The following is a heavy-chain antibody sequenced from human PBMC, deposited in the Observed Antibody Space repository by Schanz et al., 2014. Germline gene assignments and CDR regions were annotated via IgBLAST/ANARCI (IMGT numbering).Heavy chain of an antibody. Sequence: EVQLLESGGALVQPGGSLRLSCSASGFTFSTYAMSWVRQAPRKGLEWVSAINGNGGITYYADPVKGRFTISRDNSKNTLYLHMKSLRVEDTAVYYCVKDPDKYNWNDVEGMDVWGPGTTVAAAS. J-gene: IGHJ6*01. CDR3: VKDPDKYNWNDVEGMDV. D-gene: IGHD1-1*01. CDR2: INGNGGIT. CDR1: GFTFSTYA. V-gene: IGHV3-23*01.